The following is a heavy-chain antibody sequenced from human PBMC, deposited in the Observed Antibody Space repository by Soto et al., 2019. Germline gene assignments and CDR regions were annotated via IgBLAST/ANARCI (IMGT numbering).Heavy chain of an antibody. CDR3: ARGYYYDSSGYGPT. Sequence: GASVKVCYKACGGTFSSYAISLVRQAPGQGLEWMGGIIPIFGTANYAQKFQGRVTITADESTSTAYMELSSLRSEDTAVYYCARGYYYDSSGYGPTWGQGTLVTVSS. CDR1: GGTFSSYA. V-gene: IGHV1-69*13. CDR2: IIPIFGTA. J-gene: IGHJ5*02. D-gene: IGHD3-22*01.